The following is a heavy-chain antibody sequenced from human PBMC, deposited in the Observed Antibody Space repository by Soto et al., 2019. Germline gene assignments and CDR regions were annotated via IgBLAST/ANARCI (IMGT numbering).Heavy chain of an antibody. CDR3: ARGGGHGDYRGGCLFDP. Sequence: QVQLQESGPGLVRPSQTLSLTCTVSGGSISSGGYYWSWIRQHAGKGLEWIGYIYYSGSTYYNPSLKSRVTISVDTSKNQLSLKLSSMTAADTAVYYCARGGGHGDYRGGCLFDPWGQGTLVTVSS. CDR1: GGSISSGGYY. D-gene: IGHD4-17*01. CDR2: IYYSGST. J-gene: IGHJ5*02. V-gene: IGHV4-31*03.